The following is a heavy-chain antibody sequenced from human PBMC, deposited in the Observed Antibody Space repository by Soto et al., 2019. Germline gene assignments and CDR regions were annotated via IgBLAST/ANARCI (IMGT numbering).Heavy chain of an antibody. CDR3: ARVRDYHDFWSSYYKAWFDP. J-gene: IGHJ5*02. D-gene: IGHD3-3*01. V-gene: IGHV1-18*01. Sequence: QGQLVQSGAEVKTPGASVKVSCKASGYTFSSYGITWVRQAPGQGLEWMGWTSGYNGNTNYAQKLQGRVTMTTDTSTSTAYMELRSLRSDDTAVYYCARVRDYHDFWSSYYKAWFDPWGQGTLVTVSS. CDR2: TSGYNGNT. CDR1: GYTFSSYG.